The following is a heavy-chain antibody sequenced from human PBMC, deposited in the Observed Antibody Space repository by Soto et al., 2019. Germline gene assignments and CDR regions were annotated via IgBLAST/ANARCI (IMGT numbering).Heavy chain of an antibody. CDR1: GGTFSSYA. CDR3: ARGGIAVAGFDY. D-gene: IGHD6-19*01. J-gene: IGHJ4*02. Sequence: QVQLVQSGAEVKKPGSSVKVSCKASGGTFSSYAISWVRQYPGHRLEWMGGITPIYGTANYAQKFQGRVPITADESTSTADMELSRLRSEDTAVYYCARGGIAVAGFDYWCRGTLVTVSS. CDR2: ITPIYGTA. V-gene: IGHV1-69*01.